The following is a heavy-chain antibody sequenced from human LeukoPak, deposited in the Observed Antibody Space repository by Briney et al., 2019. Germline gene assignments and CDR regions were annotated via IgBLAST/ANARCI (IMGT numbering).Heavy chain of an antibody. CDR3: ASEHAGSGSYRRAYYYYGMDV. D-gene: IGHD3-10*01. V-gene: IGHV4-30-4*01. CDR1: GGSISSGDYY. Sequence: SQTLSLTCTVSGGSISSGDYYWSWIRQPPGKGLEWIGYIYYSGSTYYNPSLKSRVTISVDTSKNQFSLKLSSVTAADTAVYYCASEHAGSGSYRRAYYYYGMDVWGQGTTVTVSS. CDR2: IYYSGST. J-gene: IGHJ6*02.